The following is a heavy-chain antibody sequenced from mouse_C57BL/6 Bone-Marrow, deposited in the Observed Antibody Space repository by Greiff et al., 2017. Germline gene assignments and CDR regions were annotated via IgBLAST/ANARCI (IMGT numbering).Heavy chain of an antibody. V-gene: IGHV5-6*02. D-gene: IGHD1-3*01. CDR1: GFTFSSYG. Sequence: EVMLVESGGDLVKPGGSLKLSCAASGFTFSSYGMSWVRQTPDKRLEWVATISSGGGYTYYPDSVKGRFTISRDNAKNTLYLQMSSLKSEDTAMYYCSRHKSFYWYFDVWGTGTTVTVSS. CDR2: ISSGGGYT. CDR3: SRHKSFYWYFDV. J-gene: IGHJ1*03.